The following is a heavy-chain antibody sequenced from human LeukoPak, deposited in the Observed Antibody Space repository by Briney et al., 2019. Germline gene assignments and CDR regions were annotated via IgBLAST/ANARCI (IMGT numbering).Heavy chain of an antibody. CDR3: ATDRGHLMGRFDI. D-gene: IGHD3-10*01. J-gene: IGHJ3*02. Sequence: SVTVSCKASGGTFSSYAISWVRQAPGQGLEWMGGIIPIFGTANYAQKFQGRVTITTDESTSTAYMELSSLRSEDTAVYYCATDRGHLMGRFDIWGQGTVVTVSS. V-gene: IGHV1-69*05. CDR2: IIPIFGTA. CDR1: GGTFSSYA.